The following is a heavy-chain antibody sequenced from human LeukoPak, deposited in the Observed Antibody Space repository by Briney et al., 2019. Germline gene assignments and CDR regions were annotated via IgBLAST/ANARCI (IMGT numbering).Heavy chain of an antibody. CDR1: GYTFTDYA. CDR2: ITTGRGDT. J-gene: IGHJ4*02. V-gene: IGHV1-3*03. CDR3: ARGGKQWRGGNYFDS. Sequence: ASVKVPCKASGYTFTDYALHWVRQAPGQSLEWMGWITTGRGDTQYSQAFQRRITITRDKSASTVSMDLSALRSEDTAVYYCARGGKQWRGGNYFDSWGQGTLVAVSS. D-gene: IGHD6-19*01.